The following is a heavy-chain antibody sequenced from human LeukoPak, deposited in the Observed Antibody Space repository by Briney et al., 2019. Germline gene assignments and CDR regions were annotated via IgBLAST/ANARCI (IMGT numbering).Heavy chain of an antibody. CDR3: ARDLLAAAGGSGIGW. J-gene: IGHJ4*02. D-gene: IGHD6-13*01. CDR2: IYTSGST. Sequence: SQTLSLTCTVSGGSISSGSYYWSWIRQPAGKGLEWIGRIYTSGSTNYNPSLKSRVTISVDTSKNQFSLKLSSVTAADTAVYYCARDLLAAAGGSGIGWWGQGTLVTVSS. CDR1: GGSISSGSYY. V-gene: IGHV4-61*02.